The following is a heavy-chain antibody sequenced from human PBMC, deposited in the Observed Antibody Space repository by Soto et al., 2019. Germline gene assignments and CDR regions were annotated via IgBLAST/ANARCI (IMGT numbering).Heavy chain of an antibody. CDR3: ANYYDSSGYATGWLDY. CDR2: IYFSGST. J-gene: IGHJ4*02. D-gene: IGHD3-22*01. Sequence: PSETLSLTCTVSGASISGSSYYWGWIRQPPGKGLEWIGSIYFSGSTFYNPSLRSRVTISVDTSKNQFSLKLSSLTAADTAVYYCANYYDSSGYATGWLDYWGQGTLVTVSS. CDR1: GASISGSSYY. V-gene: IGHV4-39*01.